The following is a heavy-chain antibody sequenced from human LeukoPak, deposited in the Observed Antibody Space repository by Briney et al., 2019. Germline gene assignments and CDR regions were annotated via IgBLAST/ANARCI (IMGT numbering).Heavy chain of an antibody. D-gene: IGHD2-2*02. CDR2: ISSSSSYI. CDR3: ARDQGQAAIGQSDY. J-gene: IGHJ4*02. V-gene: IGHV3-21*01. Sequence: MPGGSLRLSCAASGFTFSSYSMNWVRQAPGKGLEWVSSISSSSSYIYYADSVKGRFTISRDNAKNSLYLQMNSLRAEDTAVYYCARDQGQAAIGQSDYWGQGTLVTVSS. CDR1: GFTFSSYS.